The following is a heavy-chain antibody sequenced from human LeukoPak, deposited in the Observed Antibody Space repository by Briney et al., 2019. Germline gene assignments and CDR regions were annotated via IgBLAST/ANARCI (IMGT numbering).Heavy chain of an antibody. CDR3: AKAWTTVTTEFDF. CDR2: ISYDGSNK. Sequence: PGGSLRLSCAASGFTFSSYAMHWVRQAPGKGLEWVAVISYDGSNKYYADSVKGRFTISRDNSKNTLYLQMNSLRAEDTAVYFCAKAWTTVTTEFDFWGQGTLVTVSS. V-gene: IGHV3-30*04. D-gene: IGHD4-17*01. CDR1: GFTFSSYA. J-gene: IGHJ4*02.